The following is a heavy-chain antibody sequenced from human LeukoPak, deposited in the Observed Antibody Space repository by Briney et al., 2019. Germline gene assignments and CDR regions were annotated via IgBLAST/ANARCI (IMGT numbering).Heavy chain of an antibody. CDR1: GGSISNYY. CDR3: ARSPCTSASCPRRNVFDI. V-gene: IGHV4-59*08. Sequence: SETLSLTCTVSGGSISNYYWSWIRQPPGKGLEWIGYMYNSGSTNYNPSLESRVTTSGDTSKNQFSLKLSSVTAADTAVYYCARSPCTSASCPRRNVFDIWGQGTMVTVSS. CDR2: MYNSGST. J-gene: IGHJ3*02. D-gene: IGHD2-2*01.